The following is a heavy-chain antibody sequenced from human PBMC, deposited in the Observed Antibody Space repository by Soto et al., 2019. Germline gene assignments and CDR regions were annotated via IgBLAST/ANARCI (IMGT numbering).Heavy chain of an antibody. J-gene: IGHJ4*02. CDR3: ARLTRDVEYCSSTSCFYFDY. CDR2: IYYSGST. Sequence: QVQLQESGPGLVKPSQTPSLTCTVSGGSISSGGYYWSWIRQHPGKGLEWIGYIYYSGSTYYNPSLKSRVTISVDTSKNQFSLKLSSVTAADTAVYYCARLTRDVEYCSSTSCFYFDYWGQGTLVTVSS. CDR1: GGSISSGGYY. D-gene: IGHD2-2*01. V-gene: IGHV4-31*03.